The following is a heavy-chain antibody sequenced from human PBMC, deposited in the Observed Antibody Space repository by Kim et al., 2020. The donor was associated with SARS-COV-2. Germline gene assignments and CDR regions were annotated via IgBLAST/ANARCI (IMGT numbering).Heavy chain of an antibody. Sequence: GGSLRLSCAASGFTFSSYGMHWVRQAPGKGLEWVAVISYDGSNKYYADSVKGRFTISRDNSKNTLYLQMNSLRAEDTAVYYCAKDCAEEEDSSSMWDAF. CDR1: GFTFSSYG. CDR2: ISYDGSNK. D-gene: IGHD2-2*01. V-gene: IGHV3-30*18. J-gene: IGHJ3*01. CDR3: AKDCAEEEDSSSMWDAF.